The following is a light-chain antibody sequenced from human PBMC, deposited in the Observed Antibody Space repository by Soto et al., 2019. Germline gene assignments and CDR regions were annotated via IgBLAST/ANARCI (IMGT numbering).Light chain of an antibody. Sequence: EIVLTQSPATLSLSPGERATLSCRASQSVSSYLAWYQQKPGQAPRLLIYDASNRATGIPARFSGSGSGTDFTHTISSPEPEDFAIYYCQQRSNWPPVTLGGGTKVEIK. CDR1: QSVSSY. V-gene: IGKV3-11*01. J-gene: IGKJ4*01. CDR2: DAS. CDR3: QQRSNWPPVT.